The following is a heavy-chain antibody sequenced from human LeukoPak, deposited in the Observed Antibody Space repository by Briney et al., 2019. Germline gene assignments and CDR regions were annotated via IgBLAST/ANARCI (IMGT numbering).Heavy chain of an antibody. CDR1: GSYW. Sequence: GGSLRLSCAASGSYWMHWVRQAPGKGLEWVGRIKPKTDGETTEYAAPVKGRFSISRDDSKNMLYLQMNSLKTEDTAVYYCITPLPYSAQGGQGTLVTVSS. V-gene: IGHV3-15*07. J-gene: IGHJ4*02. CDR2: IKPKTDGETT. D-gene: IGHD2-21*01. CDR3: ITPLPYSAQ.